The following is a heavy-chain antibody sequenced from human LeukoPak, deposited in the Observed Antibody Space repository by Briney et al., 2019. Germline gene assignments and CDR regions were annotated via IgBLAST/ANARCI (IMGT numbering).Heavy chain of an antibody. V-gene: IGHV4-59*08. D-gene: IGHD1-26*01. CDR2: IYYSGST. Sequence: SETLSLTCTVSGGPISRYYWSWLRQPPGKALEWIGYIYYSGSTNYNPSLKSRVTISVDTSKNHFSLKVSSVTAADTAVYYCARHGASYPYSCWGQGTLVTVSS. CDR3: ARHGASYPYSC. CDR1: GGPISRYY. J-gene: IGHJ4*02.